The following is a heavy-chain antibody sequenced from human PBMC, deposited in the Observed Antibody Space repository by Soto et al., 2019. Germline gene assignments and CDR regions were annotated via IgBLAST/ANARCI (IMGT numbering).Heavy chain of an antibody. CDR2: IIPMFGTA. Sequence: QVHLVQSGAEVKKPGSSVKVSCTASGGTFGSYTVTWVRQAPGQGLEWMGEIIPMFGTASYAQKFQGRVTLTADKSTTTAHMELSSLSSDDTAVYFCARQKAMPPHFYSVMDVWGQGTTVTVSS. CDR3: ARQKAMPPHFYSVMDV. D-gene: IGHD2-2*01. V-gene: IGHV1-69*06. J-gene: IGHJ6*02. CDR1: GGTFGSYT.